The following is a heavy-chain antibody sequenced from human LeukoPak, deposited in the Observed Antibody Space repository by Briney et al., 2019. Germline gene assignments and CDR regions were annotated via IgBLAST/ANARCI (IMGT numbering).Heavy chain of an antibody. J-gene: IGHJ3*02. Sequence: GGSLGLSCAASGFTLSSYWMHWVRQAPGKGLVWVSRINSDGSSTSYADSVKGRFTISRDNAKNTLYLQMNSLRAEDTAVYYCARVQGHPPNGLDIWGQGTMVTVSS. CDR2: INSDGSST. CDR1: GFTLSSYW. CDR3: ARVQGHPPNGLDI. V-gene: IGHV3-74*01. D-gene: IGHD2-8*01.